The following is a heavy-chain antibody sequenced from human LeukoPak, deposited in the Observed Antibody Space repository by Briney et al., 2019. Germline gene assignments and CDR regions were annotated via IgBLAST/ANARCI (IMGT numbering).Heavy chain of an antibody. CDR2: ISAYNGNT. CDR3: ARDGVELMGIYPTDY. V-gene: IGHV1-18*01. CDR1: GYTFTSYG. Sequence: ASVKVSCKASGYTFTSYGISWVRQAPVHGLEWMGWISAYNGNTNDAQKLQGRVTMTTDTSTSTAYMELRSLRSDDTAVYCCARDGVELMGIYPTDYWGQGTLVTVSS. J-gene: IGHJ4*02. D-gene: IGHD3-16*02.